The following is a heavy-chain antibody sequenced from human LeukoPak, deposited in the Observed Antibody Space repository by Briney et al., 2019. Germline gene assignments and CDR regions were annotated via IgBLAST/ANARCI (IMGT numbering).Heavy chain of an antibody. V-gene: IGHV4-39*01. D-gene: IGHD3-16*01. CDR2: IYYSGST. Sequence: SETLSLTCTVSGDSITSGSYYWGWIRQPPGKGLEWIGSIYYSGSTYYNPSLKSRVTISVDTSKNQFSLKLSSVTAADTAVYYCARHGPPRAGWGRKYYYMDVWDKGTTVTISS. CDR3: ARHGPPRAGWGRKYYYMDV. CDR1: GDSITSGSYY. J-gene: IGHJ6*03.